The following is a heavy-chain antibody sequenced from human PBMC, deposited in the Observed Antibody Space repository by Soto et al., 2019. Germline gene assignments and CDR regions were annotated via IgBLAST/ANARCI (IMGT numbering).Heavy chain of an antibody. Sequence: GGSLRLSCAASGFTFSDYYMSWIRQAPGKGLEWVSYISSSGSTIYYADSVKGRFTISRDNAKNSLYLQMNSLKTEDAAVYYCTTEGPPYGMDVWGQGTTVTVSS. J-gene: IGHJ6*02. V-gene: IGHV3-11*01. CDR2: ISSSGSTI. CDR1: GFTFSDYY. CDR3: TTEGPPYGMDV.